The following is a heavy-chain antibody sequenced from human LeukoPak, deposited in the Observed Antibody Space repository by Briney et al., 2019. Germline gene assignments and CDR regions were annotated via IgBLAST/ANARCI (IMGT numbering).Heavy chain of an antibody. CDR3: GVKFDY. J-gene: IGHJ4*02. Sequence: GGSLRLSCAASGFTFSSYAMSWVRQAPGKGLEWVGRIKSKTDTGTTDYAAPVKGRFTISRDDSKNTLYLQMNSLKTEDTAVYYCGVKFDYWGLGTLVTVSS. CDR2: IKSKTDTGTT. V-gene: IGHV3-15*01. CDR1: GFTFSSYA. D-gene: IGHD4-23*01.